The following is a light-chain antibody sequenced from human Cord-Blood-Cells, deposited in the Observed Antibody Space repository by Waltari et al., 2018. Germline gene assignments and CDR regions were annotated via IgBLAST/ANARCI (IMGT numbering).Light chain of an antibody. CDR2: WAS. J-gene: IGKJ2*01. CDR1: QSVLYSSNNKNY. Sequence: DIVMTQSPDSLAVSLGERATINCKSSQSVLYSSNNKNYLAWYQQKPGQPPKLLIYWASTRESGVPDRFSGSGSRTDFTLTINSLQAEDVAVYYCQQYYSTPDTFGQGTKLEIK. CDR3: QQYYSTPDT. V-gene: IGKV4-1*01.